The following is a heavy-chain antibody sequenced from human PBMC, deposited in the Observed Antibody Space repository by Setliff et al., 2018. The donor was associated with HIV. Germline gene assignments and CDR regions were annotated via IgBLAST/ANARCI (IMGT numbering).Heavy chain of an antibody. D-gene: IGHD3-10*01. CDR2: INHSGST. CDR1: GGSFSGYY. V-gene: IGHV4-34*01. CDR3: ATKPMIRGKPFDN. J-gene: IGHJ4*02. Sequence: SETLSLTCAVYGGSFSGYYWIWIRQFPGKGLEWIGEINHSGSTNYNPSLKSRVTILVDTSKNQFYLKLSSVTAEDTAVYYCATKPMIRGKPFDNWGQGTLVTVSS.